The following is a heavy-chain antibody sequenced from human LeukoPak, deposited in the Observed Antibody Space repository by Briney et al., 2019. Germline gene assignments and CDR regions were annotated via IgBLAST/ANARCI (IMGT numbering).Heavy chain of an antibody. J-gene: IGHJ4*02. Sequence: PGGSLRLSCAASGFTVSSNYMSWVRQAPGKGLEWVSVIYSGGSTYYADSVKGRFTISRDNSKNTLYLQMNSLRAEDTAVYYCARVSAWFGEPRGYFDYWGQGTLVTVSS. D-gene: IGHD3-10*01. CDR2: IYSGGST. CDR1: GFTVSSNY. CDR3: ARVSAWFGEPRGYFDY. V-gene: IGHV3-53*01.